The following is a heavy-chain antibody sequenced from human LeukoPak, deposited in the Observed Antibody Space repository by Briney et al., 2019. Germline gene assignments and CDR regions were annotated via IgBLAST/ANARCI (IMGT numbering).Heavy chain of an antibody. CDR3: ARHEGYCSGGSCYSDYNWFDP. CDR1: GGSISSYY. D-gene: IGHD2-15*01. Sequence: PSETLSLTCTVSGGSISSYYWSWIRQPPGKGLEWIGYIYYSGSTNYNPSLKSRVTISVDTSKNQFSPKLSSVTAADTAVYYCARHEGYCSGGSCYSDYNWFDPWGQGTLVTVSS. V-gene: IGHV4-59*08. J-gene: IGHJ5*02. CDR2: IYYSGST.